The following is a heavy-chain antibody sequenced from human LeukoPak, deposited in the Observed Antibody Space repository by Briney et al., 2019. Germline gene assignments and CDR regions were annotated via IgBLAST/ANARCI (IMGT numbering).Heavy chain of an antibody. CDR2: IYSGGST. CDR3: ARTTIENLYGDYRNDYFDY. J-gene: IGHJ4*02. CDR1: GFTVSSNY. D-gene: IGHD4-17*01. V-gene: IGHV3-66*01. Sequence: AGGFLRLSCAASGFTVSSNYMSWVRQAPGKGLEWVSVIYSGGSTYYADCVKGRFTISRDNSKNTLYLQMNSLRAEDTAVYYCARTTIENLYGDYRNDYFDYWGQGTLVTVSS.